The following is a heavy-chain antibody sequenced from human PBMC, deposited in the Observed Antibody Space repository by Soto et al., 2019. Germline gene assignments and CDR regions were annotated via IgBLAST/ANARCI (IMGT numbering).Heavy chain of an antibody. D-gene: IGHD3-16*01. Sequence: LFLTCTVSCGSFSSGDYSWSWILQPPGKGLEWIGYIYYSGSTNYNPSLKCRVSKSLDTSNNQFSLTLTSVTAADTPVFYFASNTVDTYMINWFDPWGPGTLVIVYS. J-gene: IGHJ5*02. V-gene: IGHV4-61*08. CDR2: IYYSGST. CDR3: ASNTVDTYMINWFDP. CDR1: CGSFSSGDYS.